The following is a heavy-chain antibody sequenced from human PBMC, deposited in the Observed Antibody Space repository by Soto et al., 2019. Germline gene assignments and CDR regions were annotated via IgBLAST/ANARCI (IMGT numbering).Heavy chain of an antibody. CDR3: GREVVAATRWDNWFAP. D-gene: IGHD2-15*01. CDR1: GGSISSYY. Sequence: SETLSLTCTVSGGSISSYYWSWIRQPPGKGLEWIGYIYYSGSTNYNPSLKSRVTISVDTSKNQFSLKLSSVTAADTAVYYCGREVVAATRWDNWFAPGGQGTLVTVSS. V-gene: IGHV4-59*01. CDR2: IYYSGST. J-gene: IGHJ5*02.